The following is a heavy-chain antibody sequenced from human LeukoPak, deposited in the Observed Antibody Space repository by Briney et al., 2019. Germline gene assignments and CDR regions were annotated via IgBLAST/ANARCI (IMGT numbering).Heavy chain of an antibody. J-gene: IGHJ4*02. V-gene: IGHV3-33*01. CDR3: ARDRSIAVPWTAGLDF. CDR1: GFTFRDYG. CDR2: IWYDESNQ. Sequence: PGGSLRLSCAASGFTFRDYGMHWVRQAPGKGLEWVVVIWYDESNQYYADSVKGRFTISRDSSNNMLYLQMNSLRAEDTAVYYCARDRSIAVPWTAGLDFLGQETLVIVSS. D-gene: IGHD6-6*01.